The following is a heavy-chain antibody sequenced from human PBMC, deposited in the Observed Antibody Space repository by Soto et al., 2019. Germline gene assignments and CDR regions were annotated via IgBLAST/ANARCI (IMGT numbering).Heavy chain of an antibody. Sequence: QVQLVQSGAEVKKPGSSVKVSCKASGGTFSSYAISWVRQAPGQGLEWMGGIIPIFGTANYPQKFQGRVTITVDESTSKAYKELSSLRSEDTAVYYGARDTGEVFGHYYYGMDVWGQGTTVTVSS. D-gene: IGHD3-3*01. V-gene: IGHV1-69*12. CDR1: GGTFSSYA. CDR3: ARDTGEVFGHYYYGMDV. J-gene: IGHJ6*02. CDR2: IIPIFGTA.